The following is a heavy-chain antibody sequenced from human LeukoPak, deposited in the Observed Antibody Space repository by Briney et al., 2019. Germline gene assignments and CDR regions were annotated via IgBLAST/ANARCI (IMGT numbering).Heavy chain of an antibody. D-gene: IGHD3-16*01. CDR2: ISYDGSNK. CDR3: AGGGPNYFDY. J-gene: IGHJ4*02. V-gene: IGHV3-30*03. CDR1: GFTFSSYG. Sequence: GRSLRLSCAASGFTFSSYGMHWVRQAPGKGLEWVAVISYDGSNKYYADSVKGRFTISRDNSKNTPYLQMNSLRAEDTAVYYCAGGGPNYFDYWGQGTLVTVSS.